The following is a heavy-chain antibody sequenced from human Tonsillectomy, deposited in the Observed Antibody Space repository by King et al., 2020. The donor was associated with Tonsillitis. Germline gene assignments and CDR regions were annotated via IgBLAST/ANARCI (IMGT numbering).Heavy chain of an antibody. J-gene: IGHJ3*02. D-gene: IGHD3-22*01. Sequence: QLQESGSGLVKPSQTLSLNCVVSGGSISSGAYSWSWIRQPPGKGLEWIGYIYHSGSTDYNPSLKSRVTISLDRSKNQFSLKLSSVTAADTAVYYCARGSYDSSVYFLDAFDIWGQGTMVTVSS. CDR2: IYHSGST. CDR1: GGSISSGAYS. CDR3: ARGSYDSSVYFLDAFDI. V-gene: IGHV4-30-2*01.